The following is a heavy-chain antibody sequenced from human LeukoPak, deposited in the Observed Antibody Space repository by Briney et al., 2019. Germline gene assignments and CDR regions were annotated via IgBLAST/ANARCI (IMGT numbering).Heavy chain of an antibody. V-gene: IGHV4-30-4*01. CDR1: GGSISGSNW. D-gene: IGHD2-8*02. CDR3: ARVSVVYGAIDY. CDR2: IYYSGST. Sequence: SETLSLTCAVSGGSISGSNWWSWVRQPPGKGLEWIGYIYYSGSTYYNPSLKSRVTISVDTSKNQFSLKLSSVTAADTAVYYCARVSVVYGAIDYWGQGTLVTVSS. J-gene: IGHJ4*02.